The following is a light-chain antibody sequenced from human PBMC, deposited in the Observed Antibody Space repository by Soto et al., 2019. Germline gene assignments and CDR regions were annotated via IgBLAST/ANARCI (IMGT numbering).Light chain of an antibody. J-gene: IGKJ4*01. CDR1: QDISEY. V-gene: IGKV1-33*01. CDR3: QQYDNLPLT. CDR2: DAS. Sequence: DIQMTQSPSSLSASVGDRVTITCQASQDISEYLNWYQQKPGKAPKLLIYDASNLETGVPSRFTGGGSGTHFSFTISSLQPEDIATYFCQQYDNLPLTFGGGTKVEI.